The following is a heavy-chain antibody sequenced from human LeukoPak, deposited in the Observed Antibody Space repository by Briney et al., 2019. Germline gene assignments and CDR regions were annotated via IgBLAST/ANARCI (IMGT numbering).Heavy chain of an antibody. V-gene: IGHV4-34*01. Sequence: PSETLSLTCAVYGGSFSGYYWSWIRQPPGKGLEWIGEINHSGSTNYNPSLKSRVTISVDTSKNQFSLKLSSVTAADTAVYYCARGSGYYSPIDYWGQGTLVTVSS. D-gene: IGHD3-22*01. CDR3: ARGSGYYSPIDY. CDR2: INHSGST. J-gene: IGHJ4*02. CDR1: GGSFSGYY.